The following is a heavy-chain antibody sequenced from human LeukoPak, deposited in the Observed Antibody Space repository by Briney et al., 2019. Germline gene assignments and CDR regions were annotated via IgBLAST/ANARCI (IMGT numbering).Heavy chain of an antibody. CDR2: ISYDGSNK. J-gene: IGHJ4*02. D-gene: IGHD1-26*01. CDR1: GFTFSSYW. Sequence: GGSLRLSCADSGFTFSSYWMHWVRQAPCKGLEWVAVISYDGSNKYYADSVKGRFTISRDNSKNTLYLQMNSLRAEDTAVYYCARDRGSYYAIYYFDYWGQGTLVTVSS. V-gene: IGHV3-30-3*01. CDR3: ARDRGSYYAIYYFDY.